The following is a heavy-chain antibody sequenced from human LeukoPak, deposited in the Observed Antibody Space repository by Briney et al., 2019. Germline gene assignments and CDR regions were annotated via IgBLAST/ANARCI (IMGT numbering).Heavy chain of an antibody. CDR1: GFTFSSYA. CDR3: AKSRNPAAASSFDY. CDR2: ISGSGGST. V-gene: IGHV3-23*01. D-gene: IGHD6-13*01. Sequence: GGSLRLSCAASGFTFSSYAMSWVRQAPGKGLEWVSVISGSGGSTFYAGSVKGRFTISRDNSKNTLFLQMDSLRAEDTAVYYCAKSRNPAAASSFDYWGQGTLVTVSS. J-gene: IGHJ4*02.